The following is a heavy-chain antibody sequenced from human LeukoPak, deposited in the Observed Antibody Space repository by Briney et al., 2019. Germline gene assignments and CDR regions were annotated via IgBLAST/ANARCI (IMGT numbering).Heavy chain of an antibody. CDR2: IYYSGSI. Sequence: SETLSLTCTVSGGSISSYYWSWIRQPPGKGLEWIGYIYYSGSINYNPSLKSRVTISVDTSKSQFSLKLSSVTAADTAVYYCARNTKASTNVDYWGQGTLVTVSS. J-gene: IGHJ4*02. V-gene: IGHV4-59*08. CDR3: ARNTKASTNVDY. CDR1: GGSISSYY. D-gene: IGHD2-8*01.